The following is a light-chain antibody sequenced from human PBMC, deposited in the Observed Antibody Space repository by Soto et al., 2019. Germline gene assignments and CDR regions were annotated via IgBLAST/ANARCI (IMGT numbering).Light chain of an antibody. CDR2: DVS. CDR1: QGISSY. V-gene: IGKV1-5*01. J-gene: IGKJ1*01. CDR3: QQYNTFWT. Sequence: DFQMTQSPSTLSASVGGRVSITCRASQGISSYLAWYQQKPGKAPKLLIYDVSSLESGVPSRFSGSGSGTEFTLTISSLQPDDSATYYCQQYNTFWTFGQGTKVDI.